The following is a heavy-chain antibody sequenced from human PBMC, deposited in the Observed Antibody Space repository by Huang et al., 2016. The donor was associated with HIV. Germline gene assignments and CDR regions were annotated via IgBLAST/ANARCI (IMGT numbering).Heavy chain of an antibody. CDR1: GGSIISSGYS. V-gene: IGHV4-30-2*01. D-gene: IGHD6-19*01. J-gene: IGHJ3*02. Sequence: QLQLQESGSRLVRLSETLSLTCAVSGGSIISSGYSWSWIRQPPGKGLEWIGYIYHSGTASYNPSLKSRVTMSVDTSKDRFSLKLTSVTAADTAVYYCARDLYSSGWHAFDTWGQGTMVTVSS. CDR3: ARDLYSSGWHAFDT. CDR2: IYHSGTA.